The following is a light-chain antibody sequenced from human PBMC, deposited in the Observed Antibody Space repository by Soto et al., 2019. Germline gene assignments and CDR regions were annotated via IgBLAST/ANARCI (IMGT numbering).Light chain of an antibody. CDR2: EGS. CDR1: SSDIGGYIY. V-gene: IGLV2-14*01. Sequence: QSVLTQPASVSGYPGQSITISCTGTSSDIGGYIYVSWYQQHPGKAPKLMIYEGSKRPSGVSNRFSGSKSGNTASLTISGLQAEDEADYYCSSFSSSTTLDVFGTGTKVTVL. CDR3: SSFSSSTTLDV. J-gene: IGLJ1*01.